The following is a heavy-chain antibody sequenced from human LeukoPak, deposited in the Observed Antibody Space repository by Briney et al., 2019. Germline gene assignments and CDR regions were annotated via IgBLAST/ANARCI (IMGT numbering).Heavy chain of an antibody. V-gene: IGHV1-2*02. J-gene: IGHJ5*02. CDR3: ARSRTNMVRGVISPYGFDP. Sequence: GASVKVSCKASGYTFTGYYMHWVRQAPGQGLEWMGWINPNSGGTNYAQKFQGRVTMTRDTSISTAYMELSRLRSDDTAVYYCARSRTNMVRGVISPYGFDPWGQGTLVTVSS. CDR1: GYTFTGYY. D-gene: IGHD3-10*01. CDR2: INPNSGGT.